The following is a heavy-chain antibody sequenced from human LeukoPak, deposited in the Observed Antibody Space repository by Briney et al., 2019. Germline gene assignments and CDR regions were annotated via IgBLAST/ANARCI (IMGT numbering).Heavy chain of an antibody. Sequence: SSGTLSLTCAVSGVSISSSNWWSWVRQSPGKGLEWIGEIFHSGSTNYNPSLKSRVTISVDTSKNQFSLKLSSVTAADTAVYYCARIGGATNYYYYYYMDVWGKGTTVTVSS. V-gene: IGHV4-4*02. D-gene: IGHD3-16*01. J-gene: IGHJ6*03. CDR1: GVSISSSNW. CDR3: ARIGGATNYYYYYYMDV. CDR2: IFHSGST.